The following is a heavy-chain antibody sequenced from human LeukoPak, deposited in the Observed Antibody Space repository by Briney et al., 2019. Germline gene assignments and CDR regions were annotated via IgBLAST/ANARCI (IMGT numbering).Heavy chain of an antibody. CDR1: GYTFTSYY. D-gene: IGHD3-22*01. V-gene: IGHV1-46*01. CDR3: ARSMYYYDSSGYPYYFDY. CDR2: INPSGGST. J-gene: IGHJ4*02. Sequence: GASVKVSCKASGYTFTSYYMHWVRQAHGQGLEWMGIINPSGGSTSYAQKFQGRVTMTRDTSTSTVYMELSSLRSEDTAVYYCARSMYYYDSSGYPYYFDYWGQGTLVTVSS.